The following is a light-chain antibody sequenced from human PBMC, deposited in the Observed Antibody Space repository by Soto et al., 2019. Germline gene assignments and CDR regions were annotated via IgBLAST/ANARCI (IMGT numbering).Light chain of an antibody. CDR3: MQALQTPWT. CDR1: QSLLHSNGYNY. CDR2: LGS. J-gene: IGKJ1*01. Sequence: DIVMTQSPLSLPVTPGEPASISCRSSQSLLHSNGYNYLDWYLQKPGQSPQLLIYLGSNRASGVPDRFSGSGSGTDFTLKISRVEAEDVGVYYCMQALQTPWTFGQWTKVEI. V-gene: IGKV2-28*01.